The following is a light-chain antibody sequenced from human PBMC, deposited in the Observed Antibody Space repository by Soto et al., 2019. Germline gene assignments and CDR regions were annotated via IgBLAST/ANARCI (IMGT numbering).Light chain of an antibody. CDR1: QGITYW. CDR3: QQANSFPLT. V-gene: IGKV1-12*01. Sequence: DIQMTQSPSSVSASLGDRVTITCRASQGITYWLAWYQQRPGRAPKCLIYAASILDSGVPSRFSGSGSGTNFTLTISDLQPEDFATYFCQQANSFPLTFGQGTRLDLK. J-gene: IGKJ5*01. CDR2: AAS.